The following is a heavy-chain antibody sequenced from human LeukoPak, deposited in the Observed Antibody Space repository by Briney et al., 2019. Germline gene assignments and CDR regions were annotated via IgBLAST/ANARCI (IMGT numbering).Heavy chain of an antibody. J-gene: IGHJ4*02. CDR1: GFTFSRYW. V-gene: IGHV3-74*01. CDR2: INGDGTST. CDR3: ARGSEY. Sequence: PGGSLRLSCAASGFTFSRYWMNWVRQAPGKGLVRVSRINGDGTSTSYADSVKGRFTISRDNAKNTLYLQMNSLRAEDTALYYCARGSEYWGQGTLVTVSS. D-gene: IGHD1-14*01.